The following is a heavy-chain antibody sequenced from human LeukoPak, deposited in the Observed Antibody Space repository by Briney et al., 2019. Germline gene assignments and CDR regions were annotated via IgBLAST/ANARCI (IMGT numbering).Heavy chain of an antibody. CDR1: GYTFTGYY. D-gene: IGHD2-2*01. CDR2: INPNSGNT. V-gene: IGHV1-8*02. J-gene: IGHJ6*02. Sequence: ASVKVSCKASGYTFTGYYMHWVRQAPGQGLEWMGWINPNSGNTGYAQKFQGRVTMTRNTSISTAYMELSSLRSEDTAVYYCARALCSSTSCYLFYYHYYGMDVWGQGTTVTVSS. CDR3: ARALCSSTSCYLFYYHYYGMDV.